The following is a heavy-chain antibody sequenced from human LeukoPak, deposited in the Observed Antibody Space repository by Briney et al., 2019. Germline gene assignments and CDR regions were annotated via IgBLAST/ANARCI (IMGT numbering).Heavy chain of an antibody. CDR2: IYSDGST. CDR3: ARGDTRDGYFDY. CDR1: GFTVSSNY. D-gene: IGHD5-24*01. J-gene: IGHJ4*02. Sequence: PGGSLRLSCAVSGFTVSSNYMSWVRQAPGKGLEWVSIIYSDGSTYYADSVKGRFTISRDNSKNTLYLQLNSLRAEDTAMYYCARGDTRDGYFDYWGQGTLVTVSS. V-gene: IGHV3-53*01.